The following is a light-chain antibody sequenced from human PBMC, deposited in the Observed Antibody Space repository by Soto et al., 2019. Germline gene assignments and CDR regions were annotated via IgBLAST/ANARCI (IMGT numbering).Light chain of an antibody. CDR1: QGIKSD. CDR2: DAS. CDR3: RQDYRFPYT. Sequence: AIQMTQSPSSLSASVGERVTITCRASQGIKSDLAWYQQKPAKAPKRLLFDASSLRSGVPSRFSGSGSGTDFTLPISSLQHEDFATYYCRQDYRFPYTFGQGTKLEI. V-gene: IGKV1-6*01. J-gene: IGKJ2*01.